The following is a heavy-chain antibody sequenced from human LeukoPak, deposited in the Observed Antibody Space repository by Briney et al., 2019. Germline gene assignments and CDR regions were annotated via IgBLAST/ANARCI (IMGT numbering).Heavy chain of an antibody. CDR2: ISSSGSTI. Sequence: KPGGSLRLSCAASGFTFSDYYMSWIRQAPGKGLEWVSYISSSGSTIYFADSVKGRFTVSRDNAKNSLSQQMNSLRAEDTAVYYCARDFWSGFYNNWFDPWGQGTLVIVSS. D-gene: IGHD3-3*01. CDR1: GFTFSDYY. V-gene: IGHV3-11*01. J-gene: IGHJ5*02. CDR3: ARDFWSGFYNNWFDP.